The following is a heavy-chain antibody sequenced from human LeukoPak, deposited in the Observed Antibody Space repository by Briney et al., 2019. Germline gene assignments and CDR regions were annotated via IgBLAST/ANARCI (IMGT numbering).Heavy chain of an antibody. Sequence: PSETLSLTCAVYGGSFSGYYWSWIRQPPGKGLEWIGEINHSGSTNYNPSLSSRVSISLDTSENKFSLQLTSVTAADTAVYYCARHPFFAPFDYWGLGTLVTVSS. V-gene: IGHV4-34*01. CDR2: INHSGST. J-gene: IGHJ4*02. CDR1: GGSFSGYY. CDR3: ARHPFFAPFDY. D-gene: IGHD3-3*01.